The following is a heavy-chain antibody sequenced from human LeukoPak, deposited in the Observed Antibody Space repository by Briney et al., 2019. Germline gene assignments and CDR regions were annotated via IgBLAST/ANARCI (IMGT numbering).Heavy chain of an antibody. CDR2: IIPIFGTA. V-gene: IGHV1-69*13. CDR1: GGTFSSYA. J-gene: IGHJ3*02. CDR3: ARNPTYYYDSSGRHSAFDI. Sequence: SVKVSCKASGGTFSSYAISWVRQAPGQGLEWMGGIIPIFGTANYAQKFQGRVTITADESTSTAYMELSSLRSEDTAVYYCARNPTYYYDSSGRHSAFDIWGQGTMVTVSS. D-gene: IGHD3-22*01.